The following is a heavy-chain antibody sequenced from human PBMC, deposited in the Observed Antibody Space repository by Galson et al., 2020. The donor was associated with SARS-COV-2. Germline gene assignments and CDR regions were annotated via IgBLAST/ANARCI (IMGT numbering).Heavy chain of an antibody. CDR2: FHPEDGES. CDR3: TRGSNSSPFYHFDP. Sequence: ASVKVSCKVSGYSLTELSMQWVRQAPGKGLEWMGGFHPEDGESIYAQKFQGRVTMTTDTSLTTAYMELSRLTSDDTAVYYCTRGSNSSPFYHFDPWGQGTLVTVSS. D-gene: IGHD3-10*01. CDR1: GYSLTELS. V-gene: IGHV1-24*01. J-gene: IGHJ5*02.